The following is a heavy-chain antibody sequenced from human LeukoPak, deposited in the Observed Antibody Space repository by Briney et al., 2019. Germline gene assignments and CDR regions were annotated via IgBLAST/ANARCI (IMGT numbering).Heavy chain of an antibody. J-gene: IGHJ5*02. CDR2: IYYSGST. D-gene: IGHD2-21*02. V-gene: IGHV4-30-4*01. Sequence: PSETLSLTCTVSGGSISSGDYYWSWIRQPPGKGLVWIGYIYYSGSTYYNPSLKSRVNISVDTSKNQFSLKLSSVTAADTAVYYCAREYGDDNWFDPWGQGTLVTVSS. CDR1: GGSISSGDYY. CDR3: AREYGDDNWFDP.